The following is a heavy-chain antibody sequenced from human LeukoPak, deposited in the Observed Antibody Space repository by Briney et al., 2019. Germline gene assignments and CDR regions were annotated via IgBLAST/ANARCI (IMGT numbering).Heavy chain of an antibody. Sequence: SETLSLTCTVSGGSISSAGYYWSWIRQPPGKGLEWIGRIYTSGSTNYNPSLKSRVTISVDTSKNQFSLKLSSVTAADTAVYYCARVRSTITTQGGYYYYMDVWGKGTTVTVSS. CDR1: GGSISSAGYY. CDR3: ARVRSTITTQGGYYYYMDV. J-gene: IGHJ6*03. V-gene: IGHV4-61*02. CDR2: IYTSGST. D-gene: IGHD4-11*01.